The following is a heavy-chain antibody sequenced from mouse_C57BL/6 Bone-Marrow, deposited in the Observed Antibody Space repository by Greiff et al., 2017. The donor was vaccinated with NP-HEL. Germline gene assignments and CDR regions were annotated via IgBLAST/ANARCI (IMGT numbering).Heavy chain of an antibody. CDR2: ISNLAYSI. J-gene: IGHJ4*01. V-gene: IGHV5-15*01. CDR1: GFTFSDYG. CDR3: AREAAQATFHYYAMDY. Sequence: EVKLMESGGGLVQPGGSLKLSCAASGFTFSDYGMAWVRQAPRKGPEWVAFISNLAYSIYYADTVTGRFTISRENAKNTLYLEMSSLRSEDTAMYYCAREAAQATFHYYAMDYWGQGTSVTVSS. D-gene: IGHD3-2*02.